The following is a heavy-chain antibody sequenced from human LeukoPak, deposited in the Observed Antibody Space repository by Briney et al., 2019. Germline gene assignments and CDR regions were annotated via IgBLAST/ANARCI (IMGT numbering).Heavy chain of an antibody. J-gene: IGHJ5*02. V-gene: IGHV3-7*01. CDR3: ERDAYGHFDP. D-gene: IGHD2-8*01. CDR2: IKLNGGGK. Sequence: GGSLRLSCAASGFTLSSVWMKWVRQPPAEGLEQVAHIKLNGGGKDYARSVKRRFTTSRADAKHSVYLEINSLRAEDTAVYYCERDAYGHFDPWGQETLVTVPS. CDR1: GFTLSSVW.